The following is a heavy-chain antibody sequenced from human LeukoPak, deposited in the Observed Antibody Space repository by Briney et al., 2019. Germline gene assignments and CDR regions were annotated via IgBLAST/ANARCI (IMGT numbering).Heavy chain of an antibody. CDR3: ARLVRTYYYDSSGYYWDY. D-gene: IGHD3-22*01. V-gene: IGHV4-59*08. CDR2: IYYSGST. Sequence: SETLSLTCTVSGGSISSYYWSWIRQPPGKGLEYIGYIYYSGSTNYNPSLKSRVTISVDTSKNQFSLRLSSVTAADTAVYYCARLVRTYYYDSSGYYWDYWGQGTLVTVSS. CDR1: GGSISSYY. J-gene: IGHJ4*02.